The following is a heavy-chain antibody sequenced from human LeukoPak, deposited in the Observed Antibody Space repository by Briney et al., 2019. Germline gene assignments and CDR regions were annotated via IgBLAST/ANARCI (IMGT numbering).Heavy chain of an antibody. Sequence: PGGSLRLSCAASGFTVSGNYMNWVRQAPGKGLEWVSVIYTAGSTYNADSVKGRFTISRDKSKNTLYLQMNTLRAEDTAVYFCAGGNSWPGLSYWGQGTLLTVSS. CDR2: IYTAGST. V-gene: IGHV3-53*01. CDR1: GFTVSGNY. J-gene: IGHJ4*02. D-gene: IGHD6-13*01. CDR3: AGGNSWPGLSY.